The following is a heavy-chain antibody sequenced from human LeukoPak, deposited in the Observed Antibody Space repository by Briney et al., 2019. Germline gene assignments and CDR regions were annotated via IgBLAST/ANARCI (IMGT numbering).Heavy chain of an antibody. D-gene: IGHD3-10*01. CDR1: GGSISTSRHF. Sequence: SETLSLTCTVSGGSISTSRHFWAWIRQPPGKGLEWIGEINHSGSTNYNPSLKSRVTISVDTSKNQFSLNLRSVTAADTAVYYCGSLHQVRGLTVFDHWGQGALVTVSS. CDR3: GSLHQVRGLTVFDH. V-gene: IGHV4-39*01. J-gene: IGHJ4*02. CDR2: INHSGST.